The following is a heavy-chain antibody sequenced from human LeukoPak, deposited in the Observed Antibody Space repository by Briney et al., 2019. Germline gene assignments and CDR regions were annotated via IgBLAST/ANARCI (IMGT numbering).Heavy chain of an antibody. CDR1: GYTFTGNF. CDR2: INPNSGGT. CDR3: ATGYCSTTSCSSYYYYYMDV. D-gene: IGHD2-2*03. Sequence: ASVKVSCKASGYTFTGNFIHRVRQAPGQGLEWMGWINPNSGGTNYAQNFQGRVTMTRDTSISTAYMELSRLRSDDTAVYYCATGYCSTTSCSSYYYYYMDVWGKGTTVTVSS. V-gene: IGHV1-2*02. J-gene: IGHJ6*03.